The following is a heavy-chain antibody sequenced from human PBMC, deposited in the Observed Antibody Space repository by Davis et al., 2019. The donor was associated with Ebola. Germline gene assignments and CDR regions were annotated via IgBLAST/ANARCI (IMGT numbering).Heavy chain of an antibody. CDR3: ARGGEGIAVAGTYYYYGMDV. CDR1: GGSFSSYY. D-gene: IGHD6-19*01. J-gene: IGHJ6*02. Sequence: ESLKISCAVYGGSFSSYYWSWIRQPPGKGLEWIGYIYYSGSTNYNPSLKSRVTISVDTSKNQFSLKLSSVTAADTAVYYCARGGEGIAVAGTYYYYGMDVWGQGTTVTVSS. V-gene: IGHV4-59*01. CDR2: IYYSGST.